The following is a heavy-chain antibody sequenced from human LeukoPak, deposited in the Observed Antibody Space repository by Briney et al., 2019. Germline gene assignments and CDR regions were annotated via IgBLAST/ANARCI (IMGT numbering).Heavy chain of an antibody. CDR1: GGTFSSYA. D-gene: IGHD2-15*01. CDR3: ARSTPRDSDAFDI. Sequence: ASVKVSCKASGGTFSSYAISWVRQAPGQGLEWMGGIIPIFGTTNYAQKFQGRVTMTRDTSTSTVYMELSSLRSEDTAVYYCARSTPRDSDAFDIWGQGTMVTVSS. J-gene: IGHJ3*02. CDR2: IIPIFGTT. V-gene: IGHV1-69*05.